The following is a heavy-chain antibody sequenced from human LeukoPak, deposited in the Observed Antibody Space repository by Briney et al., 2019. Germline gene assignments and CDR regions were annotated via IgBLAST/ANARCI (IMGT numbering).Heavy chain of an antibody. CDR3: ARDFFGDIVGATH. D-gene: IGHD1-26*01. V-gene: IGHV3-48*04. CDR1: GFTFSSYS. J-gene: IGHJ4*02. Sequence: GGSLRLSCAASGFTFSSYSMNWVRQAPGKGLEWVSYISSSSTIYYADSVKGRFTISRDNAKNSLYLQMNSLRAEDTAVYYCARDFFGDIVGATHWGQGTLVTVSS. CDR2: ISSSSTI.